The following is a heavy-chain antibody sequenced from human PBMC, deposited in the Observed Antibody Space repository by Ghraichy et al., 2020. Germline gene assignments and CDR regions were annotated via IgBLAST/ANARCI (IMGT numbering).Heavy chain of an antibody. CDR3: AAPPDSGSYYGHFDL. V-gene: IGHV1-58*01. D-gene: IGHD1-26*01. J-gene: IGHJ2*01. CDR1: GFTFTSSA. Sequence: SVKVSCKASGFTFTSSAVQWVRQARGQRLEWIGWIVVGSGNTNYAQKFQERVTITRDMSTSTAYMELSSLRSEDTAVYYCAAPPDSGSYYGHFDLWGRGTLVTVSS. CDR2: IVVGSGNT.